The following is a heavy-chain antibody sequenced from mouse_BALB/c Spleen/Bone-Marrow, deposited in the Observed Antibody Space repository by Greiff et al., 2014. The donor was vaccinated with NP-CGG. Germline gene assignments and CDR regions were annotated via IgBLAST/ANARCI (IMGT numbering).Heavy chain of an antibody. CDR3: ARGTGYYFDC. CDR1: GDSITNAY. CDR2: ISYSGNT. D-gene: IGHD3-3*01. J-gene: IGHJ2*01. V-gene: IGHV3-8*02. Sequence: EVMLVESGPSLVKPSQTLSLTCSVTGDSITNAYWNWIRKSPGNKIDYMGYISYSGNTYYNPSLKSRISITRDTSKNQFYLQLNSVTTEDTATYFCARGTGYYFDCWGQGTTLTVSS.